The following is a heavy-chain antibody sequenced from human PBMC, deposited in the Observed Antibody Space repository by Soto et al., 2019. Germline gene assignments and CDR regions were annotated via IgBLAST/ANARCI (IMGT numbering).Heavy chain of an antibody. D-gene: IGHD5-12*01. J-gene: IGHJ1*01. Sequence: GGSLSLSCPASGFPFSSYAMSWVRQAPGKGLEWVSAISGSGGSTYYADSVKGRFTISRDNSKNTLYLQMNSLRAEDTAVYYCVTTPHSGYDTGPGEYFQHWGQGTLVTVSS. V-gene: IGHV3-23*01. CDR1: GFPFSSYA. CDR2: ISGSGGST. CDR3: VTTPHSGYDTGPGEYFQH.